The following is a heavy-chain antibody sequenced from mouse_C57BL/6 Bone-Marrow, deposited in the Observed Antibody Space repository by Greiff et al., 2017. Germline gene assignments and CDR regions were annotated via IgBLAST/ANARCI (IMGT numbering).Heavy chain of an antibody. Sequence: VQLQQSGPELVKPGASVKISCKASGYAFSSSWMNWVKQRPGKGLEWIGRIYPGDGDTNSNGKFKGKATLTADKSSSTAYMQLSSLTSEDSAVYFCARLLLTYDWAMDYGGQGTSVTVSS. CDR3: ARLLLTYDWAMDY. V-gene: IGHV1-82*01. D-gene: IGHD2-12*01. CDR1: GYAFSSSW. CDR2: IYPGDGDT. J-gene: IGHJ4*01.